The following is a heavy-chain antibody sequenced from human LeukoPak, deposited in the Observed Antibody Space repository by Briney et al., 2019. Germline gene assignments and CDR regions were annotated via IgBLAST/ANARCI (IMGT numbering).Heavy chain of an antibody. Sequence: ASVKVSCKASGYAFTSYAIGWVRQAPGQGLEWMGWISAYNGNTNSAQKLQGRVSMTTDTSTSTAYMEQRNLSSDDTAVYYGASSSGIVGATTPFDYWGQGTLVTVSS. CDR3: ASSSGIVGATTPFDY. J-gene: IGHJ4*02. V-gene: IGHV1-18*01. D-gene: IGHD1-26*01. CDR1: GYAFTSYA. CDR2: ISAYNGNT.